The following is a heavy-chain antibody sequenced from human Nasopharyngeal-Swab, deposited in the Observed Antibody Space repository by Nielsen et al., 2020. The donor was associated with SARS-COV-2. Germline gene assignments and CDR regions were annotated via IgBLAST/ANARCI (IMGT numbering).Heavy chain of an antibody. J-gene: IGHJ4*02. Sequence: GSLRLSCTVSGGSISSSSYYWGWIRQPPGKGLEWIGSIYYSGSTNYNPSLKSRVTISVDTSKNQFSLKLSSVTAADTAVYYCARTRDLYYYDRWGQGTLVTVSS. V-gene: IGHV4-39*07. CDR1: GGSISSSSYY. CDR2: IYYSGST. CDR3: ARTRDLYYYDR. D-gene: IGHD3-22*01.